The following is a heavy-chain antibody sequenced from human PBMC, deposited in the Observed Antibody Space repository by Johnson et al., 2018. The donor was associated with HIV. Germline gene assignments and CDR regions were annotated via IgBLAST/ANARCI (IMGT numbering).Heavy chain of an antibody. J-gene: IGHJ3*02. V-gene: IGHV3-30*04. CDR1: GFTFSTYA. CDR3: ARGKGASVGLDAFDI. CDR2: ISSDESNK. D-gene: IGHD2-2*01. Sequence: QEQLVESGGGLVKPGGSLRLSCAASGFTFSTYAMHWVRQAPGKGLEWVAVISSDESNKYYADSVKGRFTISRDNSKNTLYLQTNSLRVEDTAFYYCARGKGASVGLDAFDIWGQGTMVTVSS.